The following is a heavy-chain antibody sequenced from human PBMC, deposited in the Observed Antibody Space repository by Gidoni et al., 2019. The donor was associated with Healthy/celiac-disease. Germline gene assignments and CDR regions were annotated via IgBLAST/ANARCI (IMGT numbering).Heavy chain of an antibody. J-gene: IGHJ4*02. V-gene: IGHV3-30-3*01. CDR1: GFTFRSYA. Sequence: QVQLVESGGGLVQPGRSLRLSCEASGFTFRSYAMHWVRQAPGKGLEWVAVISYDGSNKYYADSVKGRFTISRDNSKNTLYLQMNSLRAEDTAVYYCARVSAAGTYYFDSGAREPWSPSPQ. CDR2: ISYDGSNK. D-gene: IGHD6-13*01. CDR3: ARVSAAGTYYFDS.